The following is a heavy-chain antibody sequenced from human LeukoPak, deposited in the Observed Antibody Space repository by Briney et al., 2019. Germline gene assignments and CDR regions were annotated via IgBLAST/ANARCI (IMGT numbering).Heavy chain of an antibody. J-gene: IGHJ3*02. CDR2: INPNSGGT. CDR3: AREGPAAPADDAFDI. Sequence: AASVKVSCKASGYTFTGYYMHWVRQAPGQGLEWMGWINPNSGGTNYAQKFQGRVTMTRDTSISTAYMELSRLRSDDTAVYYCAREGPAAPADDAFDIWGQGTMVTVSS. CDR1: GYTFTGYY. V-gene: IGHV1-2*02.